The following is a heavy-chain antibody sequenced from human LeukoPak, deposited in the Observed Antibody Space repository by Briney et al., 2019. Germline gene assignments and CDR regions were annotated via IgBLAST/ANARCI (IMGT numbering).Heavy chain of an antibody. V-gene: IGHV3-23*01. D-gene: IGHD1-1*01. CDR1: GFTFDDYA. Sequence: LPGGSLRLSCAASGFTFDDYAMHWVRQAPGKGLEWVSAISGSGGSTYYADSVKGRFTISRDNSKNTLYLQMNSLRGEDTAVYYCARDSGEAVTGKIDYWGQGTLVTVSS. J-gene: IGHJ4*02. CDR3: ARDSGEAVTGKIDY. CDR2: ISGSGGST.